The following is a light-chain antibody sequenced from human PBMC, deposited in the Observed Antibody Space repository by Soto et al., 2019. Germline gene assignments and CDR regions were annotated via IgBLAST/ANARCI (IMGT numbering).Light chain of an antibody. Sequence: QSVLTQPPSVSGAPGQRVTIPCTGSSSNIGAGYDVHWYQQLPGTAPKLLIYGNSNRPSGVPDRFSGSKSGTSASLAITGLQAEDEADYYCQSYDSGLSGYVFGTGTKLTVL. V-gene: IGLV1-40*01. CDR1: SSNIGAGYD. J-gene: IGLJ1*01. CDR2: GNS. CDR3: QSYDSGLSGYV.